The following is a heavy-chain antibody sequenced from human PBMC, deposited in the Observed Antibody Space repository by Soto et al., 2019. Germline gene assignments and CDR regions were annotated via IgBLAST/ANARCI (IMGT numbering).Heavy chain of an antibody. CDR1: GISFSNCS. D-gene: IGHD5-18*01. Sequence: GGSLRLSCAASGISFSNCSMNWVRQAPGKGLEWVASITSSSSFIYYADSVKGRFTISRDNAKNSLYLQMNSLRAEDTASYYCARESGYRYGPNWFAPWGQGTLVTVSS. J-gene: IGHJ5*02. V-gene: IGHV3-21*01. CDR3: ARESGYRYGPNWFAP. CDR2: ITSSSSFI.